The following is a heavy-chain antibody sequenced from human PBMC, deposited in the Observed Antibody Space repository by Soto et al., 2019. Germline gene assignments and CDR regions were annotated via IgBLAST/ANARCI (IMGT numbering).Heavy chain of an antibody. V-gene: IGHV1-8*01. CDR1: GYAFTSYD. CDR2: MNPNSGNT. CDR3: ATEYPYTLKLVPIDY. Sequence: ASVKVSCKASGYAFTSYDINWVRQATGQGLEWMGWMNPNSGNTGYAQKFQGRVTMTRNTSISTAYMELSSLRSEDTAVYYCATEYPYTLKLVPIDYWGLGTLVTVSS. D-gene: IGHD3-16*01. J-gene: IGHJ4*01.